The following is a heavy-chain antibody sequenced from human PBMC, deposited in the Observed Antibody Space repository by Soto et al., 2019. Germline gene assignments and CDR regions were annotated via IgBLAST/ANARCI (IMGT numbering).Heavy chain of an antibody. J-gene: IGHJ3*02. V-gene: IGHV5-51*01. Sequence: GEALKISCQGSGYSFTTYWIGWVRQMPGKGLEWMGIIRPGDSDTRYSPSFQGEVTLSADTSISTTYLQWSSLKASDTAMYYCARRGSAIYSNGFLCGPTNDFYIWGQETMVTVSS. CDR3: ARRGSAIYSNGFLCGPTNDFYI. CDR1: GYSFTTYW. D-gene: IGHD3-22*01. CDR2: IRPGDSDT.